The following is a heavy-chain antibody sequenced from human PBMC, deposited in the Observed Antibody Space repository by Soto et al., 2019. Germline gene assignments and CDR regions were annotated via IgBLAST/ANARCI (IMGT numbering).Heavy chain of an antibody. V-gene: IGHV3-30-3*01. Sequence: PGGSLRLSCVASGFSFDTYGIHWARQAPGKGLQWVALISYEGSNTYYADSVRGRFTIPRDNSKNTLYLQMNTLRPEDTGVYYCARVTPGNNLYYFSGLDFWGQGTSVTVSS. CDR1: GFSFDTYG. CDR3: ARVTPGNNLYYFSGLDF. CDR2: ISYEGSNT. D-gene: IGHD1-1*01. J-gene: IGHJ6*02.